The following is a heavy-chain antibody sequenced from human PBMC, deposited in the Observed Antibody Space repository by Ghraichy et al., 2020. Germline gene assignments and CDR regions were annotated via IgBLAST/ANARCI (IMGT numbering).Heavy chain of an antibody. CDR2: IYYSGST. Sequence: SETLSLTCTVSGGPISSYYWSWIRQPPGKGLEWIGYIYYSGSTNYNPSLKSRVTISVDTSKNQFSLKLSSVTAADTAVYYCARHYGSGSHNDGFDYWGQGTLVTVPS. J-gene: IGHJ4*02. D-gene: IGHD3-10*01. CDR3: ARHYGSGSHNDGFDY. CDR1: GGPISSYY. V-gene: IGHV4-59*08.